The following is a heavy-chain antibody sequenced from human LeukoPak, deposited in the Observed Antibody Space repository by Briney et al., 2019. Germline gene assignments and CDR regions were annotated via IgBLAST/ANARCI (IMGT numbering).Heavy chain of an antibody. Sequence: SETLSLTCTVSGGSISSYYWSWIRQPPGKGLEWIGRIYTSGSTNYNPSLKSRVTISVDTSKNQFSLKLSSVTAADTAVYYCARDYYGSGSYFDPWGQGTLVTVSS. V-gene: IGHV4-4*08. CDR3: ARDYYGSGSYFDP. CDR2: IYTSGST. D-gene: IGHD3-10*01. J-gene: IGHJ5*02. CDR1: GGSISSYY.